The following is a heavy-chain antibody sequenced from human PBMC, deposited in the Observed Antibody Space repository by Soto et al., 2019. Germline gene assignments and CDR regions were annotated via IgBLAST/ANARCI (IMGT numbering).Heavy chain of an antibody. CDR1: GGTFSSYA. CDR3: ARDSRRSGYYAPSQGSFDY. V-gene: IGHV1-69*12. CDR2: INPIFGTS. J-gene: IGHJ4*02. D-gene: IGHD3-22*01. Sequence: QVQLVQSGAEVKKPGSSVKVSCKASGGTFSSYANSWVRQSPGQGLEWMGGINPIFGTSNYAQKFQGRVTITADESTSTAYMDLSSQRSEATAVYYCARDSRRSGYYAPSQGSFDYWGQGTLVTVSS.